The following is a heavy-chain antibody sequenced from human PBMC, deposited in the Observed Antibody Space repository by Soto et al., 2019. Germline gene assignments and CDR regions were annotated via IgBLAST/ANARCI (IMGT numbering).Heavy chain of an antibody. D-gene: IGHD6-19*01. CDR1: GFTFSNYS. CDR3: ARGEGQWLVRMTS. J-gene: IGHJ5*02. V-gene: IGHV3-21*01. Sequence: VQLVESGGGLVKPGGSLRVSCAASGFTFSNYSMNWVRQTPGKGLEWVSSISSRSRSIFYAGSVKGRFTISRDNAKKSLYLQMNSLRAEDTAVYYCARGEGQWLVRMTSWGQGTLVTVSS. CDR2: ISSRSRSI.